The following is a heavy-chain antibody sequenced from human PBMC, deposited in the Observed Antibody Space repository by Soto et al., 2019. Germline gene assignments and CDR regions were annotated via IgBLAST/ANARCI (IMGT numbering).Heavy chain of an antibody. CDR3: AKENGYSSSWFEFDY. Sequence: PWGSLRLSCAASGFTFSSYAMSWVRQAPGKGLKWVSAISGRGGSTYYADSVKGRFTISRDNSKNTLYLQMNSLRAEDTAVYYCAKENGYSSSWFEFDYWGQGSLVTVSS. D-gene: IGHD6-13*01. CDR1: GFTFSSYA. CDR2: ISGRGGST. V-gene: IGHV3-23*01. J-gene: IGHJ4*02.